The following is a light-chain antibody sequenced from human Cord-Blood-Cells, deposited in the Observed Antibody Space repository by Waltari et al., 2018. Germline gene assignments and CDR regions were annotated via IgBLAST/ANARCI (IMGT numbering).Light chain of an antibody. CDR1: QSVLYSSNNQNY. CDR2: WAS. CDR3: QQYYSTPWA. V-gene: IGKV4-1*01. J-gene: IGKJ1*01. Sequence: DIVMTQSPDSLAVSLGERATINCKSSQSVLYSSNNQNYLAWYQQKPGHPPKLLIYWASTRESGVPDRFSGSGSGTDFTLTISSLQAEDVAVYYCQQYYSTPWAFGQGTKVEIK.